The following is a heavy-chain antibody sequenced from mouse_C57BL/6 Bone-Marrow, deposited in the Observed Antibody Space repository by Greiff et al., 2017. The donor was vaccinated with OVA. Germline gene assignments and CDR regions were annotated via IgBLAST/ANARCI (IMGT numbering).Heavy chain of an antibody. CDR1: GYTFTDYY. CDR2: INPYNGGT. V-gene: IGHV1-19*01. CDR3: AREVSNYCFDY. Sequence: EVQVVESGPVLVKPGASVKMSCKASGYTFTDYYMNWVKQSHGKSLEWIGVINPYNGGTSYNQKFKGKATLTVDKSSSTAYMELNSLTSEDYAVDYCAREVSNYCFDYWGQGTTLTVSS. D-gene: IGHD2-5*01. J-gene: IGHJ2*01.